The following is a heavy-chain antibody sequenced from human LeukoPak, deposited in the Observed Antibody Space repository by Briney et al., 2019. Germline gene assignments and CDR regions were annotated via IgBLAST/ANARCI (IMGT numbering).Heavy chain of an antibody. J-gene: IGHJ4*02. Sequence: PSETLSLTCTVSGGSLSSYYWNWIRQTPGKGLEWIGYMYDSGNTKYNPSLKSRVTISVDTSKNQFSLKLSSVTAADTAVYYCASQIAARPSVDYWGQGTLVTVSS. CDR2: MYDSGNT. D-gene: IGHD6-6*01. CDR1: GGSLSSYY. CDR3: ASQIAARPSVDY. V-gene: IGHV4-59*08.